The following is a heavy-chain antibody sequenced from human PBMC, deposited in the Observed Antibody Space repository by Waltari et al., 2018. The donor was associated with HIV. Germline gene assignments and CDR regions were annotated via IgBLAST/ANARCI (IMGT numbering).Heavy chain of an antibody. CDR3: ARGSQPGGYYYDSSLPDY. CDR2: INPRGGST. V-gene: IGHV1-46*01. J-gene: IGHJ4*02. CDR1: GYTFTSYY. Sequence: QVQLVQSGAEVKKPGASVKVSCKASGYTFTSYYMHWVRQAPGQGLEWMGIINPRGGSTSYAQKFQGRVTMTRDTSTSTVYMELSSLRSEDTAVYYCARGSQPGGYYYDSSLPDYWGQGTLVTVSS. D-gene: IGHD3-22*01.